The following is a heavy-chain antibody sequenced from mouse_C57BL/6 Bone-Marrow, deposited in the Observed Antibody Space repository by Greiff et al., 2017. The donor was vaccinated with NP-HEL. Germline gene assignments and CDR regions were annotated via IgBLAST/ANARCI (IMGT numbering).Heavy chain of an antibody. CDR1: GYSFTSYY. D-gene: IGHD3-3*01. J-gene: IGHJ2*01. Sequence: VKLQESGPELVKPGASVKISCKASGYSFTSYYIHWVKQRPGQGLEWIGWIYPGSGNTKYNEKFKGKATLTADTSSSTAYMQLSSLTSEDSAVYYCARFQLSYWGQGTTLTVSS. CDR2: IYPGSGNT. CDR3: ARFQLSY. V-gene: IGHV1-66*01.